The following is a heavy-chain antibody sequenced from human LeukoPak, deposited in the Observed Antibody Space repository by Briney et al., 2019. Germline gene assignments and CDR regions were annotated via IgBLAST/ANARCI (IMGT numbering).Heavy chain of an antibody. V-gene: IGHV4-38-2*01. J-gene: IGHJ4*02. CDR1: GYSISSGYY. D-gene: IGHD3-10*01. CDR3: AIIYGSGSYSDY. CDR2: IYHSGST. Sequence: SETLSLTCAVSGYSISSGYYWGWIRQPPGKGLEWIGSIYHSGSTYYNPSLKSRVTISVDTSKNQFSLKLSSVTAADTAVYYCAIIYGSGSYSDYWGQGTLVTVSP.